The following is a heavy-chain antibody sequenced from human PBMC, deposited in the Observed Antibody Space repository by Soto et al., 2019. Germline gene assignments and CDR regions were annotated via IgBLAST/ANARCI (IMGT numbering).Heavy chain of an antibody. V-gene: IGHV4-59*01. Sequence: QVQLQESGPGLVKPSETLSLTCTVSGGSISSYYWSWIRQPPGKGLEWIGYIYYSGSTNYNPSLKSLVTITVDTSKNQFSLKLSSVTAADTAVYYCAGTPRYYYDSSGSPHWGQGTLVTVSS. CDR2: IYYSGST. D-gene: IGHD3-22*01. CDR1: GGSISSYY. J-gene: IGHJ4*02. CDR3: AGTPRYYYDSSGSPH.